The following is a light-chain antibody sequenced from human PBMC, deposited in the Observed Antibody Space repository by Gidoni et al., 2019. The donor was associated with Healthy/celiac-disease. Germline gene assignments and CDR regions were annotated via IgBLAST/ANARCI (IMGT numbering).Light chain of an antibody. CDR1: QSISSY. J-gene: IGKJ1*01. CDR3: QQRYSTPRT. V-gene: IGKV1-39*01. CDR2: AAS. Sequence: DIQMTQSPSSLSASVGDRVTITCRASQSISSYLNWYQQKPGKAPKLLIYAASSLQSWVPSRFSGSGSGTDFTLTISSLQPEDFATYYCQQRYSTPRTFGQXTKVEIK.